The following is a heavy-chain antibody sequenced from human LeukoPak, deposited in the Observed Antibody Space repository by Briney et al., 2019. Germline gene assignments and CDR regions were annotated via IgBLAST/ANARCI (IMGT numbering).Heavy chain of an antibody. J-gene: IGHJ3*02. CDR3: AREGLTFGVVINAFDI. V-gene: IGHV4-59*01. Sequence: SETLSLTCTVSGGSISSYYWSWIRQPPGKGLEWIGYIYYSGSTNYNPSLKSRVTISVDTSKNQFSLKLSSVTAADTAVYYCAREGLTFGVVINAFDIWGQGTMVTVSS. CDR2: IYYSGST. CDR1: GGSISSYY. D-gene: IGHD3-3*01.